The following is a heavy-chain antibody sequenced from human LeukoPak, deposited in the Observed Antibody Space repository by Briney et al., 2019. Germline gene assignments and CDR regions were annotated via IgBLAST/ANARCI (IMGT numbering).Heavy chain of an antibody. CDR1: GYTFTGYY. Sequence: ASVKVSCKASGYTFTGYYMHWVRRAPGQGLEWMGRINPNSGGTNYAQKFQGRVTMTRDTSISTAYMELSRLRSDDTAVYYCARKIAVAADFDYWGQGTLVTVSS. CDR2: INPNSGGT. CDR3: ARKIAVAADFDY. V-gene: IGHV1-2*06. D-gene: IGHD6-19*01. J-gene: IGHJ4*02.